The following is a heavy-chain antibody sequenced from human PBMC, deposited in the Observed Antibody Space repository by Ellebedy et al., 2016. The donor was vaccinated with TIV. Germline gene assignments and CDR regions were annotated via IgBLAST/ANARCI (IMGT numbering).Heavy chain of an antibody. Sequence: PGGSLRLSCAASRFTFSDYVMHWVRQAPGMGLEWVAIISYDGSNKYYADSVKGRFTISRDNSKNVLCLQMNSLRADDTAIYYCARAPATHIFFDSWGQGTLVSVSS. CDR3: ARAPATHIFFDS. D-gene: IGHD2-2*01. V-gene: IGHV3-30-3*01. J-gene: IGHJ5*01. CDR1: RFTFSDYV. CDR2: ISYDGSNK.